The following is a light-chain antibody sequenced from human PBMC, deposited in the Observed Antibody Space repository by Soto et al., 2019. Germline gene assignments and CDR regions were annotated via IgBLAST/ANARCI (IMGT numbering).Light chain of an antibody. CDR1: SSDVGGYKY. CDR3: SSYTSSRTLV. J-gene: IGLJ1*01. Sequence: QSALTQPASVSGSPGQSITISCTGTSSDVGGYKYVSWYQQHPNKAPKLMIYEVSNRPSGVSNRFSGSKSGNTASLTISGLQAEDEADYYCSSYTSSRTLVFGTGTKLTVL. V-gene: IGLV2-14*01. CDR2: EVS.